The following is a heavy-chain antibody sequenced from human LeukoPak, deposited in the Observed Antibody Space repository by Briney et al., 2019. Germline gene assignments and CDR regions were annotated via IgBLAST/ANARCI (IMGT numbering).Heavy chain of an antibody. D-gene: IGHD5-18*01. Sequence: SETLSLTCTVSGGSISSDYWSWIRQPPGKGMEWIGYIYYSGDTNYNPSLKSRVTISVDTSKNQFSLKLRSVTAADTAVYYCARSGYSYGLVDYWGQGTLVTVSS. J-gene: IGHJ4*02. CDR3: ARSGYSYGLVDY. CDR2: IYYSGDT. CDR1: GGSISSDY. V-gene: IGHV4-59*01.